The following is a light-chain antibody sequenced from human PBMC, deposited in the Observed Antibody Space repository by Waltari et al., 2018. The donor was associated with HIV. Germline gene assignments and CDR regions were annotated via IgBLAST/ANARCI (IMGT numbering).Light chain of an antibody. Sequence: EIVLTQSPGTLSLSPGERAILSCRASQSVGSIYLNWYQQKPGQAPRVLIYGASSRATGIPDRFSGSGSGTDFSLTISRLEPEDFAVYYCQQSGSSITFGQG. CDR1: QSVGSIY. J-gene: IGKJ5*01. CDR3: QQSGSSIT. V-gene: IGKV3-20*01. CDR2: GAS.